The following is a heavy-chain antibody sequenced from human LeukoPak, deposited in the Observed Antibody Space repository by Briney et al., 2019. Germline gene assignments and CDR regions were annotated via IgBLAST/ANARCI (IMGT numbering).Heavy chain of an antibody. CDR3: ARPKYDFWSGYYINWFDP. CDR2: ISYDGSNK. J-gene: IGHJ5*02. V-gene: IGHV3-30*03. D-gene: IGHD3-3*01. Sequence: GRSLRLSCAASGFTFSSYGMHWVRQAPGKGLEWVAVISYDGSNKYYADSVKGRFTISRDNSKNTLYLQMNSLRAEDTAVYYCARPKYDFWSGYYINWFDPWGQGTLVTVSS. CDR1: GFTFSSYG.